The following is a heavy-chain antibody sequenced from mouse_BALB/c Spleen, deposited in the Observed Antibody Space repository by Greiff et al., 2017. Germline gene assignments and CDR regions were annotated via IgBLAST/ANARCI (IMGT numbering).Heavy chain of an antibody. V-gene: IGHV1S132*01. CDR3: ARGYGSSYTYAMDY. D-gene: IGHD1-1*01. CDR2: IFPGTGTT. J-gene: IGHJ4*01. CDR1: GYTFTSYW. Sequence: VQLQQSGAELVKPGASVKLSCKTSGYTFTSYWIQWVKQRPGQGLGWIGEIFPGTGTTYYNEKFKGKATLTIDTSSSTAYMQLSSLTSEDSAVYFCARGYGSSYTYAMDYWGQGTSVTVSS.